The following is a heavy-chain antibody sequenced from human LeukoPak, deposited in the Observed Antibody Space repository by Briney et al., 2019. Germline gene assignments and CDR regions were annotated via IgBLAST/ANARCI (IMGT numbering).Heavy chain of an antibody. CDR2: IYYSGST. V-gene: IGHV4-61*01. J-gene: IGHJ4*02. CDR3: ARDIMVRGVWSDY. Sequence: SETLSLTCTVSGGSVSSGSYYWSWLRQPPGKGLEWIGYIYYSGSTNYNPSLKSRVTISVDTSKNQFSLKLSSVTAADTAVYYCARDIMVRGVWSDYWGQGTLVTVSS. D-gene: IGHD3-10*01. CDR1: GGSVSSGSYY.